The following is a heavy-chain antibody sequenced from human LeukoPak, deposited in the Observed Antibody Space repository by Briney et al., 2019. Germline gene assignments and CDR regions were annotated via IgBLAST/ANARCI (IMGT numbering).Heavy chain of an antibody. Sequence: PGGSLRLSCAASGFTVSTDHKSWVRQAPGKGLEWVAVSYSGGTSQYAESVKGRFTISRDNSKNTLSLQMNSLRAEDTALYYCARVWELSFDYWGQGTLVTVSS. CDR2: SYSGGTS. V-gene: IGHV3-53*01. J-gene: IGHJ4*02. CDR1: GFTVSTDH. D-gene: IGHD3-16*02. CDR3: ARVWELSFDY.